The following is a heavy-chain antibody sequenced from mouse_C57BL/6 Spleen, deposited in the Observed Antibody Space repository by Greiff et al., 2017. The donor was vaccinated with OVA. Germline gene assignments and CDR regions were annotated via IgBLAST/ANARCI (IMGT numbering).Heavy chain of an antibody. V-gene: IGHV3-6*01. CDR2: ISYDGSN. CDR3: ARGYGSSLAWFAY. Sequence: EVQLQESGPGLVKPSQSLSLTCSVTGYSITSGYYWNWIRQFPGNKLEWMGYISYDGSNNYNPSLKNRISITRDTSKNLFFLKLNSVTTEDTATYYCARGYGSSLAWFAYWGQGTLVTVSA. J-gene: IGHJ3*01. CDR1: GYSITSGYY. D-gene: IGHD1-1*01.